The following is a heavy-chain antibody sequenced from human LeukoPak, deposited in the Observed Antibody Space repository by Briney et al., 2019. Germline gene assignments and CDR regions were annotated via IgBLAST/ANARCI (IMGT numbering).Heavy chain of an antibody. V-gene: IGHV3-23*01. CDR2: ISGSGGST. CDR1: GFTFSSYA. CDR3: AKGSGSGWYHQFDY. J-gene: IGHJ4*02. D-gene: IGHD6-19*01. Sequence: GGSLSLSCAASGFTFSSYAMSWVRQAPGKGLEWVSAISGSGGSTYYADSVKGRFTISRDNSKNTLYLQMNSLRAEDTAVYYCAKGSGSGWYHQFDYWGQGTLVTVSS.